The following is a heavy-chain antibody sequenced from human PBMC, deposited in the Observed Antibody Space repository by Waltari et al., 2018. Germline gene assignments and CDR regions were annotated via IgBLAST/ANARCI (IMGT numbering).Heavy chain of an antibody. CDR3: ARAVFDY. J-gene: IGHJ4*02. V-gene: IGHV3-7*01. CDR2: IKQDGSEK. CDR1: GLPFSSSW. Sequence: EVQLVESGGGLVQPGGSLRLSCAASGLPFSSSWMSWVRQAPGKGLEWVANIKQDGSEKYYVDSVKGRFTISRDNAKNSLYLQMNSLRAEDTAVYYCARAVFDYWGQGTLVTVSS.